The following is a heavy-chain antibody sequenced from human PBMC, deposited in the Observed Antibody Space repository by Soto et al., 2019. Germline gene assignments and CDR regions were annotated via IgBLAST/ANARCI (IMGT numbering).Heavy chain of an antibody. D-gene: IGHD3-3*01. CDR1: GYTFTSYA. V-gene: IGHV1-3*01. CDR3: ARDRNYDFWSGYYRYYYYMDV. Sequence: ASVKVSCKASGYTFTSYAMHWVRQAPGQRLEWMGWINAGNGNTKYSQKFQGRVTITRDTSASTAYMELSSLRSEDTAVYYCARDRNYDFWSGYYRYYYYMDVWGKGTTVTVSS. CDR2: INAGNGNT. J-gene: IGHJ6*03.